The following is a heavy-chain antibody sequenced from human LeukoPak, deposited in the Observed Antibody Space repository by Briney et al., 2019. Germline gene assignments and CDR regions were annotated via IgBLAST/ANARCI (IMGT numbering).Heavy chain of an antibody. J-gene: IGHJ4*02. CDR1: GFTLNTHW. V-gene: IGHV3-7*03. Sequence: PGGSLRLSCAASGFTLNTHWMSWVRQAPGKGLEWVANIKQDGRDTYYVDSVKGRFTISRDNAKNSLNLQMNSLRAEDTAMYYCATGRGYWGRETWVTVPS. CDR3: ATGRGY. CDR2: IKQDGRDT.